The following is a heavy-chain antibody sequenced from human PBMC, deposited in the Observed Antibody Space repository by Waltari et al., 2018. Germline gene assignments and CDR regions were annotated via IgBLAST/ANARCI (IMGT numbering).Heavy chain of an antibody. CDR2: IYPGDSDT. CDR3: ARRRAAGIVVVVAATRSDWYFDL. CDR1: GYSFTSYW. D-gene: IGHD2-15*01. J-gene: IGHJ2*01. Sequence: EVQLVQSGAEVKKPGESLKISCKGSGYSFTSYWNGWVRQLPGKGVEWMGIIYPGDSDTRYSPSFQGQVTISADKSISTAYLQWSSLKASDTAMYYCARRRAAGIVVVVAATRSDWYFDLWGRGTLVTVSS. V-gene: IGHV5-51*03.